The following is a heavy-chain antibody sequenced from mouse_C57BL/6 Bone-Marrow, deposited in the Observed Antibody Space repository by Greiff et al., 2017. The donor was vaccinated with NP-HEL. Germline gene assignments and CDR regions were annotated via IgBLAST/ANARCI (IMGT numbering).Heavy chain of an antibody. Sequence: QVQLQQPGAELVKPGASVKLSCKASGYTFTSYWMPWVKQRPGQGLEWIGMIHPNSGSTNYNEKFKSKATLTVDKSSSTAYMQLSSLTSEDSAVYYCAQDGYYPFYYAMDYWGQGTSVTVSS. CDR3: AQDGYYPFYYAMDY. J-gene: IGHJ4*01. V-gene: IGHV1-64*01. CDR2: IHPNSGST. D-gene: IGHD2-3*01. CDR1: GYTFTSYW.